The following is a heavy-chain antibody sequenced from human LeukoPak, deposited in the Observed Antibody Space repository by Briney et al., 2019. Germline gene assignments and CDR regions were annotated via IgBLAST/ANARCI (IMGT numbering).Heavy chain of an antibody. D-gene: IGHD2-15*01. J-gene: IGHJ4*02. CDR3: ARRRALPGFYYFDN. V-gene: IGHV4-59*08. CDR1: SGSISNYY. Sequence: PSETLSLTCTVSSGSISNYYWSWIRQPPGKGLEWIGYIYCSGSTKYNPSLKSRVTMSIDTSKRQFSLTLSSVTAADTAVYYCARRRALPGFYYFDNWGQGALVTVSS. CDR2: IYCSGST.